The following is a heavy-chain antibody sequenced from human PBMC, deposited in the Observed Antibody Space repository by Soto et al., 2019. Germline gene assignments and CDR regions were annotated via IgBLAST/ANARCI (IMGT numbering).Heavy chain of an antibody. CDR3: PKVSSSWYAGFFDL. V-gene: IGHV3-23*01. CDR2: LSDSGGSI. J-gene: IGHJ4*02. CDR1: GFTFSRHA. D-gene: IGHD6-13*01. Sequence: GGSLRLSCTASGFTFSRHAMTWVRQAPGKGLEWVSGLSDSGGSIYYADSVKGRFTISRDNSMNTLYLQMNTLRAEDTAVYYCPKVSSSWYAGFFDLWGQGTLVTVSS.